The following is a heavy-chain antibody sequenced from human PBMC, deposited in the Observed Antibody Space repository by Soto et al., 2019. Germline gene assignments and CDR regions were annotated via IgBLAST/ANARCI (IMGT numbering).Heavy chain of an antibody. CDR2: IWYDGSNK. V-gene: IGHV3-33*01. Sequence: QVQLVESGGGVVQPGRSLRLSCAASGFTFSSYGMLWVRQAPGKGLEWVAVIWYDGSNKYYADSVKGRFTISRDNSKNTLYLQMNSLRAEDTAVYYCARGAYYYDSSGYYPHFDYWGQGTLVTVSS. D-gene: IGHD3-22*01. CDR3: ARGAYYYDSSGYYPHFDY. J-gene: IGHJ4*02. CDR1: GFTFSSYG.